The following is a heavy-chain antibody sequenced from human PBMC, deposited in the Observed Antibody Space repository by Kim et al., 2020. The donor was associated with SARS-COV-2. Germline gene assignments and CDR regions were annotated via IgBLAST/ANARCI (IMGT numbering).Heavy chain of an antibody. J-gene: IGHJ6*02. Sequence: GGSLRLSCAASGFTFSSYAMSWVRQAPGKGLEWVSAISGSGGSTYYADSVKGRFTISRDNSKNTLYLQMNSLRAEDTAVYYCAKVQGGPIWSGLYYYYYYGMDVWGQGTTVTVSS. CDR1: GFTFSSYA. D-gene: IGHD3-3*01. CDR3: AKVQGGPIWSGLYYYYYYGMDV. CDR2: ISGSGGST. V-gene: IGHV3-23*01.